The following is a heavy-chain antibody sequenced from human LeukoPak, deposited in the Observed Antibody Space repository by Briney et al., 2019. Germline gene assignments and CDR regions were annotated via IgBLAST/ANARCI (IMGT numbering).Heavy chain of an antibody. CDR2: IYSGGST. V-gene: IGHV3-66*01. D-gene: IGHD2-2*01. CDR3: ARGGFALNVPVVGLNWFDP. Sequence: SGGSLRLSCAASGFTVSSNYMSWVRQAPGKGLEWVSVIYSGGSTYYADSVKGRFTISRDNAKNTLYLQMNSLRAEDTAVYYCARGGFALNVPVVGLNWFDPWGQGTLVTVSS. J-gene: IGHJ5*02. CDR1: GFTVSSNY.